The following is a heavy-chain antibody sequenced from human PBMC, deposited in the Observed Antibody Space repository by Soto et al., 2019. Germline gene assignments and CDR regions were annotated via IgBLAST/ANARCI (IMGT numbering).Heavy chain of an antibody. CDR3: ARGSTDSYPGSRIFDF. D-gene: IGHD3-10*01. J-gene: IGHJ4*02. Sequence: GASLRRSCVSTGLSFGSRAMNWIRQAPGEGLQWVSTITDTGGDAKYADSVRGRFVISRDNSKKTLYLQMTSLTAEDSAMYFCARGSTDSYPGSRIFDFWGGGTPFPVSS. CDR1: GLSFGSRA. CDR2: ITDTGGDA. V-gene: IGHV3-23*01.